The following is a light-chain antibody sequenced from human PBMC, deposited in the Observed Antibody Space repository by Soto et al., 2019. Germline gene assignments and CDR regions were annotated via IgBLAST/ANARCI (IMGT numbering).Light chain of an antibody. J-gene: IGKJ5*01. CDR1: QSVGGS. V-gene: IGKV3-11*01. CDR3: QQRSNWPPD. CDR2: DAS. Sequence: TQCPSSVSASVGDRVTLTWRASQSVGGSLAWYQQKPGQAPRLLIYDASNRATGIPARFSGSGSGTDFTLTISSLEPEDFAVYYCQQRSNWPPDFGQGTRLAIK.